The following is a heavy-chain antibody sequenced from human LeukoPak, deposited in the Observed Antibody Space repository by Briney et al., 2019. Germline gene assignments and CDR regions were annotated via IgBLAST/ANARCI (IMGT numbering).Heavy chain of an antibody. V-gene: IGHV3-23*01. Sequence: GGSMRLSCAASGFTFSSYAMSWVRQAPGKGLEWVSAISGSGGSTYYADSVKGRFTISRDNSKNTLYLQMNSLRAEDTAVYYCARDFLVPRVSGMDVWGQGTTVTVSS. CDR3: ARDFLVPRVSGMDV. CDR2: ISGSGGST. D-gene: IGHD2-8*02. J-gene: IGHJ6*02. CDR1: GFTFSSYA.